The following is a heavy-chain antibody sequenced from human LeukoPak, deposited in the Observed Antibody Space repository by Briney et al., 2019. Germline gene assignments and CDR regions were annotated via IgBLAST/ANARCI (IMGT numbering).Heavy chain of an antibody. J-gene: IGHJ3*02. V-gene: IGHV1-18*01. CDR3: ARAGYAGTMAPNAFDI. Sequence: ASVKVSCKASGYTFSSYGFSWVRQAPGQGLEWMGWISAYNGDTKYAQKLQGRVTMTTDTSTTTAYMELRSLRSDDTAVYYCARAGYAGTMAPNAFDIWGQGTMVTVSS. CDR2: ISAYNGDT. D-gene: IGHD4-23*01. CDR1: GYTFSSYG.